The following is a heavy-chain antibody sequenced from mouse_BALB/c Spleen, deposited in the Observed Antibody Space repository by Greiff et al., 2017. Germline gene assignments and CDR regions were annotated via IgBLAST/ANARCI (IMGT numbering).Heavy chain of an antibody. J-gene: IGHJ2*01. D-gene: IGHD2-14*01. CDR1: GYNFTSYW. Sequence: QVQLQQSGAELVKPGTSVKLSCKASGYNFTSYWINWVKLRPGQGLEWIGDIYPGSGSTNYNEKFKSKATLTVDTSSSTAYMQLSSLASEDSALYYCARFYRYDFDYWGQGTTLTVSS. V-gene: IGHV1-55*01. CDR2: IYPGSGST. CDR3: ARFYRYDFDY.